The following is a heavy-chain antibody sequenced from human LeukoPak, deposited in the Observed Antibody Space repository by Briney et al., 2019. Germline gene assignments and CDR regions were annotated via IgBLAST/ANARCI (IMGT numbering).Heavy chain of an antibody. CDR1: GYTFTGYY. CDR2: INPNSGGT. CDR3: ASPPPATLRFLEWLYH. Sequence: GASVKVSCKASGYTFTGYYMHWVRQAPGQGLEWMGWINPNSGGTNYAQKFQGRVTMTRDTSISTAYMELSRLRSDDTAVYYCASPPPATLRFLEWLYHWGQGTLVTVSS. D-gene: IGHD3-3*01. J-gene: IGHJ5*02. V-gene: IGHV1-2*02.